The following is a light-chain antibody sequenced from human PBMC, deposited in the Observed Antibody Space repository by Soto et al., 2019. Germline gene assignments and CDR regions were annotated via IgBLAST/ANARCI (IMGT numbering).Light chain of an antibody. J-gene: IGKJ1*01. Sequence: DIQMSQSPSTLSASVGDRVTITCRASQSISSWLAWYQQKPGKAPKLLIYKASSLESGVPSRFSGSGSGTEFTLTISSLQPDDFATYYCQQYNSYSTFAQGTKVDNK. CDR2: KAS. V-gene: IGKV1-5*03. CDR1: QSISSW. CDR3: QQYNSYST.